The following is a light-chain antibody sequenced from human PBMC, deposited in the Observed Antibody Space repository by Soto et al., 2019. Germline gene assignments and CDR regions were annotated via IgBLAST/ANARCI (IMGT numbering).Light chain of an antibody. CDR3: QQSYSTWT. CDR1: QSISSY. J-gene: IGKJ1*01. CDR2: AAS. Sequence: DIQMTQSPSSLSASVGDRVTITCRASQSISSYLNWYQQKPGKAPKLLIYAASSLQSGVPSRFSGSGSGTDFTLTISSLPPEDFATYYCQQSYSTWTFGQGTKVDIK. V-gene: IGKV1-39*01.